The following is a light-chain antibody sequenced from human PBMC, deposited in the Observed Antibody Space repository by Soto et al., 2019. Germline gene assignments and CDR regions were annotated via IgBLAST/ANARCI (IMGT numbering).Light chain of an antibody. CDR3: HQFGDSPQT. V-gene: IGKV3-20*01. Sequence: EIVLTQSPGTLSLSPGDRATLSCRASQSLSVSYIAWYQQRPGQAPRLLIYGTSTRATGIPDRFSGSGSGTAFTLAISRLEPEDFAVYYCHQFGDSPQTFGQGTTVEI. J-gene: IGKJ1*01. CDR2: GTS. CDR1: QSLSVSY.